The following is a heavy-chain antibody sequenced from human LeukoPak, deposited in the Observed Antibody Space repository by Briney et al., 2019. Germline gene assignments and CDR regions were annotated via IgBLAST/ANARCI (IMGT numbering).Heavy chain of an antibody. D-gene: IGHD6-19*01. CDR1: GFTFRTYA. CDR2: ISGSGGST. Sequence: GGSLRLSCAASGFTFRTYAMSWVRQAPGKGLEWVSTISGSGGSTYYADSVKGRFTISRDNSKNTLYLQMNSLRAEDTAVYYCARDPGSGWHRGTGFDYWGQGTLVTVSS. J-gene: IGHJ4*02. V-gene: IGHV3-23*01. CDR3: ARDPGSGWHRGTGFDY.